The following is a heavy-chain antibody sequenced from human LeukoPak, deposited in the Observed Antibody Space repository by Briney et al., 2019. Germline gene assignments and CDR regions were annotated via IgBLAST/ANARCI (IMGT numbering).Heavy chain of an antibody. Sequence: GGSLRLSCAASGFTFSSYWMHWVRQAPGKGPVWVSRINNDGSGTTYADSVKGRFTISRDDAKNTLYLQMNSLRAEDTAVYYCARDAWGSGDYYDSSTHLADAFDIWGQGTMVTVSS. J-gene: IGHJ3*02. D-gene: IGHD3-22*01. V-gene: IGHV3-74*01. CDR3: ARDAWGSGDYYDSSTHLADAFDI. CDR2: INNDGSGT. CDR1: GFTFSSYW.